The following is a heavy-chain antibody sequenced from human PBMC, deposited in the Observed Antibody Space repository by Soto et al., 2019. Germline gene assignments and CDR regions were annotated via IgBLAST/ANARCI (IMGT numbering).Heavy chain of an antibody. CDR1: GYTFTSYY. J-gene: IGHJ4*02. V-gene: IGHV1-46*01. CDR3: ATAIWRGFGFY. CDR2: INPSGGST. Sequence: ASVKVSCKASGYTFTSYYMHWVRQAPGQGLEWMGIINPSGGSTSYAQKFQGRVTMTRDTSTSTVYMELSSLRSEDTAVYYCATAIWRGFGFYWGQGTLVTVSS. D-gene: IGHD3-10*01.